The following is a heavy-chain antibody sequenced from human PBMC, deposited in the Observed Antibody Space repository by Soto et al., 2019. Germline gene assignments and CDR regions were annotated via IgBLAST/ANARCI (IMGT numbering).Heavy chain of an antibody. J-gene: IGHJ4*02. CDR1: GGSFSGYY. Sequence: SETLSLTCAVYGGSFSGYYWSWIRQPPGKGLEWIGEINHSGSTNYNPSLKSRVTISVDTSKNQFSLKLSSVTAADTAVYYCARRTGYYDFRSGYYKFDYWAREPWSPSPQ. CDR3: ARRTGYYDFRSGYYKFDY. CDR2: INHSGST. V-gene: IGHV4-34*01. D-gene: IGHD3-3*01.